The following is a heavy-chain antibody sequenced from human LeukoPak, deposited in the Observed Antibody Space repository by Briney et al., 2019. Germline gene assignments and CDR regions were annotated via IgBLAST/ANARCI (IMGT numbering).Heavy chain of an antibody. CDR3: AREEFGYGSGSSNWFDP. D-gene: IGHD3-10*01. Sequence: GGSLRLSCAASGFTFSSYSMNWVRQAPGKGLEWVSYISSSSSTIYYADSVKGRFTITRDNAKNSLYLQMNSLRAEDTAVYYCAREEFGYGSGSSNWFDPWGQGTLVTVSS. V-gene: IGHV3-48*01. CDR1: GFTFSSYS. CDR2: ISSSSSTI. J-gene: IGHJ5*02.